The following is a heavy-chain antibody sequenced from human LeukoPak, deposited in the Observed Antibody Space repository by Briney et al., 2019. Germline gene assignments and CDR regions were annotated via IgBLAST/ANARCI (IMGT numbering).Heavy chain of an antibody. CDR2: INHSGST. Sequence: SETLSLTCTVSGGSISSSSYYWGWIRQPPGKGLEWIGEINHSGSTNYNPSLKSRVTISVDTSKNQFSLKLSSVTAADTAVYYCARGRRYPPRLWFGEQTFDYWGQGTLVTVSS. V-gene: IGHV4-39*07. D-gene: IGHD3-10*01. CDR1: GGSISSSSYY. J-gene: IGHJ4*02. CDR3: ARGRRYPPRLWFGEQTFDY.